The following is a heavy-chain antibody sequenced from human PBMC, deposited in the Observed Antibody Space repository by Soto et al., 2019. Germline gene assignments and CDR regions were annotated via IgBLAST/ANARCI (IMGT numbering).Heavy chain of an antibody. CDR2: ISGSGGST. V-gene: IGHV3-23*01. Sequence: GGSLRLSCAASGFTFSSYAMSWVRQAPGKGLEWVSAISGSGGSTYYADSVKGRFTISRDNSKNTLYLQMNSLRAEDTAVYYCAKDRRRGAAAGYGMDVWGQGTTVTVSS. D-gene: IGHD6-13*01. J-gene: IGHJ6*02. CDR1: GFTFSSYA. CDR3: AKDRRRGAAAGYGMDV.